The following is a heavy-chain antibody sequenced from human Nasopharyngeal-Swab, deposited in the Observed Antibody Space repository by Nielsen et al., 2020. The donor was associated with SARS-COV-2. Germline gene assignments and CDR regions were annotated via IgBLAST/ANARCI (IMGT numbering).Heavy chain of an antibody. CDR3: ARHWSDPGNWFDP. Sequence: GESLKISCKGSGYSFTSYWISWVRQMPGKGLEWMGRIDPSDSYTNYSPSFQGHVTISADKSISTAYPQWSSLKASDTAMYYCARHWSDPGNWFDPWGQGTLVTRLL. CDR2: IDPSDSYT. J-gene: IGHJ5*02. CDR1: GYSFTSYW. V-gene: IGHV5-10-1*01.